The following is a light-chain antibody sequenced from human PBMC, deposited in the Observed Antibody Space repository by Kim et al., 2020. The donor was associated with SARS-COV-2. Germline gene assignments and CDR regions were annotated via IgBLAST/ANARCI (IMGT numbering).Light chain of an antibody. CDR2: YDS. CDR1: NIGSKS. Sequence: SYELTQPHSVSVVPGKTARITCGGNNIGSKSVHWYQQKPGQAPVLVIYYDSDRPSGIPERFSGSNSGKTATLTISRVEAGDEADYYCQVWDSSSDHWVFGGGTQLTVL. V-gene: IGLV3-21*04. J-gene: IGLJ3*02. CDR3: QVWDSSSDHWV.